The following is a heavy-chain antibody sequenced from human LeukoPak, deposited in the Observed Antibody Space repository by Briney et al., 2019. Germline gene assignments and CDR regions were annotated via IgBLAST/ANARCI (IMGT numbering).Heavy chain of an antibody. D-gene: IGHD3-22*01. Sequence: GGSLRLSCAASGFSFNTYAMHWVRQAPGKGLEWLAFVRHDGNNKYEADSVKGRFTISRDNSKNTVYLQMNSLRSEDTAVYYCAKGVRMIVVAPGCWGQGTLVTVSS. J-gene: IGHJ4*02. CDR3: AKGVRMIVVAPGC. V-gene: IGHV3-30*02. CDR2: VRHDGNNK. CDR1: GFSFNTYA.